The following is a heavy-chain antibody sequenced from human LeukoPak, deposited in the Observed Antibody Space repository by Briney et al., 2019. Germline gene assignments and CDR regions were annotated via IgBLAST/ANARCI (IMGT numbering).Heavy chain of an antibody. CDR1: GGSISRGDYY. CDR2: IYYSGST. J-gene: IGHJ3*02. Sequence: SQTLSLTCTVSGGSISRGDYYWSWIRQPPGKGLEWIGYIYYSGSTYYNPSLKSRVTISVDTSKNQFSLKLSSVTAADTAVYYCASPNHCSGGSCYARIFAFDIWGQGTMVTVSS. V-gene: IGHV4-30-4*01. CDR3: ASPNHCSGGSCYARIFAFDI. D-gene: IGHD2-15*01.